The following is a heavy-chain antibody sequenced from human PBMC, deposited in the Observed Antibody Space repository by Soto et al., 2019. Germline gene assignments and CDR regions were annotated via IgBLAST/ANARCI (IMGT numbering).Heavy chain of an antibody. CDR1: GGSISRVGYY. Sequence: SESLSLTCTVSGGSISRVGYYWSWIRQNPGKGLEWIGYTYNSLSTYYNPPTQSRVTISVDTSKNQFSLKLTSLTAADTAASYCARAPAPWGQGTLVTVSS. CDR2: TYNSLST. J-gene: IGHJ5*02. CDR3: ARAPAP. V-gene: IGHV4-31*03.